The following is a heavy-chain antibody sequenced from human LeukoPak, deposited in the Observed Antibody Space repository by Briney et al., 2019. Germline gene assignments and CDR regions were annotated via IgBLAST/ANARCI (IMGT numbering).Heavy chain of an antibody. CDR1: GGSISSSSYY. CDR2: IYYSGST. CDR3: ARTPRIAAATYPFDP. D-gene: IGHD6-13*01. J-gene: IGHJ5*02. Sequence: SETLSLTCTVSGGSISSSSYYWGWIRQPPGKGLEWIGSIYYSGSTYYNPSLKSRVTISVDASKNQFSLKLSSVTAADTAVYYCARTPRIAAATYPFDPWGQGTLVTVSS. V-gene: IGHV4-39*01.